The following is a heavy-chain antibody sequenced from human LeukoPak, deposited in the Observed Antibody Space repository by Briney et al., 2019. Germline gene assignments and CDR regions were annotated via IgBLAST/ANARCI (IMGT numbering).Heavy chain of an antibody. Sequence: GGSLRLSCAASGFTFSTYWMSWVRQAPGKGLEWVANIKQDGSDKYYVGSVKGRFTISRDNANNSLYLQMNSLRAEDTLVYYCARVNSESSVYRPFDSWGQGTLVTVSS. J-gene: IGHJ4*02. D-gene: IGHD3-22*01. CDR1: GFTFSTYW. CDR2: IKQDGSDK. CDR3: ARVNSESSVYRPFDS. V-gene: IGHV3-7*01.